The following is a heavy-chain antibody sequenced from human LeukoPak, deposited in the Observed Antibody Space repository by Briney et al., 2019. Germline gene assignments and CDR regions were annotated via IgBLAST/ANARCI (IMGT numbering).Heavy chain of an antibody. CDR3: ARAVSVTTPYFDY. V-gene: IGHV1-18*04. J-gene: IGHJ4*02. CDR1: GYTFRNYA. Sequence: ASVQVSCEASGYTFRNYAIHWVRRAAGKGLEWMGWVSAYNGKTYYSQKFQGRVTMTTDTSTSTAYMELMGLRSDDSAVYYCARAVSVTTPYFDYWGQGTLVTVSS. CDR2: VSAYNGKT. D-gene: IGHD4-17*01.